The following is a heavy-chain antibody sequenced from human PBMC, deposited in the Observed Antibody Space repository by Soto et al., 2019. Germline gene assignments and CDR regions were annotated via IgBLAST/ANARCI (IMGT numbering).Heavy chain of an antibody. CDR1: GFTFSSYE. CDR3: ARIGYCSGGSCYGGYYYYGMDV. J-gene: IGHJ6*02. Sequence: GGSLRLSCAASGFTFSSYEMNWVRQAPGKGLEWVPYISSSGSTIYYADSVKGRFTISRDNAKNSLYLQMNSLRAEDTAVYYCARIGYCSGGSCYGGYYYYGMDVWGQGTTVTVSS. CDR2: ISSSGSTI. D-gene: IGHD2-15*01. V-gene: IGHV3-48*03.